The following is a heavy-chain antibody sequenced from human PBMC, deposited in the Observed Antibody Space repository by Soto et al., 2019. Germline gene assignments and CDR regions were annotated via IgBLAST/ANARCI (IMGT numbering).Heavy chain of an antibody. CDR3: ARAEVDYYDSSGLWGY. CDR2: ISAYNGNT. D-gene: IGHD3-22*01. V-gene: IGHV1-18*01. J-gene: IGHJ4*02. Sequence: QVQLVQSGAEVKKPGASVKVSCKASGYTFTSYGISWVRQAPGQGLEWMGWISAYNGNTNYAQKLQGRVTMTTDTSTSTDYMELRSLRSDDTAVYYCARAEVDYYDSSGLWGYWGQGTLVTVSS. CDR1: GYTFTSYG.